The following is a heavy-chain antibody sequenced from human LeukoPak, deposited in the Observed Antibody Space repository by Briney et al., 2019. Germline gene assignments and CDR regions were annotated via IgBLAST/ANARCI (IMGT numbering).Heavy chain of an antibody. J-gene: IGHJ4*02. V-gene: IGHV3-7*01. D-gene: IGHD6-19*01. CDR1: GFTFSGYW. Sequence: TGGSLRLSCAASGFTFSGYWMSWLRQAPGKGLEWVANIKQDGTEKYVDSVKGRFIISRDNAENSLYLQMNSLRAEDTAVYYCARDGSGWSVYWGQGTLVTVSS. CDR3: ARDGSGWSVY. CDR2: IKQDGTEK.